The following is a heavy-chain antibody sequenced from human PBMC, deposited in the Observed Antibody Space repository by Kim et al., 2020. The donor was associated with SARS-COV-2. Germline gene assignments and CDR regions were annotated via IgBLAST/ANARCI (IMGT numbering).Heavy chain of an antibody. Sequence: GGSLRLSCAASGFTFSNAWMSWLRQAPGKGLEWVGRIKSKTDGGTTDYAAPGKGRFTISRDDSKNTLYLQMNSLKTEETAVYYCTTSSEGLWFGELREYYYYYYRMDVWGQGTTVTVSS. J-gene: IGHJ6*02. CDR2: IKSKTDGGTT. CDR3: TTSSEGLWFGELREYYYYYYRMDV. D-gene: IGHD3-10*01. CDR1: GFTFSNAW. V-gene: IGHV3-15*01.